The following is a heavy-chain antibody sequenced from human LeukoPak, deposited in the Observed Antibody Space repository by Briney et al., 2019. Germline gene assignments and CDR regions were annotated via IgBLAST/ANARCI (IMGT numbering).Heavy chain of an antibody. J-gene: IGHJ6*03. CDR3: ARRGYYYYYYMDV. CDR1: GFTFSSYW. V-gene: IGHV3-7*02. CDR2: IKQDGSEK. Sequence: GGTLRLSCAASGFTFSSYWMNWVRQAPGKGLEWVADIKQDGSEKYYVDSVKGRFTLSRDNAKNSLYLQMNSLRAEDTAVYYCARRGYYYYYYMDVWGKGTTVTVSS. D-gene: IGHD3-10*01.